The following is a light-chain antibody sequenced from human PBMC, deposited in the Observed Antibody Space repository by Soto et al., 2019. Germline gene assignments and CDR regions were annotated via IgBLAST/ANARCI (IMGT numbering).Light chain of an antibody. CDR1: SSDIGGDDF. V-gene: IGLV2-14*01. Sequence: QSALTQPPSASGSPGQSVAISCTGTSSDIGGDDFVSWYQHHPDKTPKLIIFEVTYRPSGISHRFSASKSGNTASLTISGLQAEDEAIYYCSSYRRTTFPHVVFGGGTKVTVL. CDR2: EVT. J-gene: IGLJ2*01. CDR3: SSYRRTTFPHVV.